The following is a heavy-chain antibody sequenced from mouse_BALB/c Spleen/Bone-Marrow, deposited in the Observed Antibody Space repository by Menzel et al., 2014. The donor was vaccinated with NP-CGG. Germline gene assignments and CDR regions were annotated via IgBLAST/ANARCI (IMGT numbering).Heavy chain of an antibody. CDR1: GYTFXIYW. CDR2: IYPGNSDT. CDR3: TRSMGFYYAMDY. D-gene: IGHD2-3*01. V-gene: IGHV1-5*01. J-gene: IGHJ4*01. Sequence: VQLKHSGTVLARPGASVKMSCKASGYTFXIYWMHWVKQRPGQGLEWIGAIYPGNSDTSYNQKFKGKAKLTAVTSTSTAYMELSSLTNEDSAVYYCTRSMGFYYAMDYWGQGTSVTVSS.